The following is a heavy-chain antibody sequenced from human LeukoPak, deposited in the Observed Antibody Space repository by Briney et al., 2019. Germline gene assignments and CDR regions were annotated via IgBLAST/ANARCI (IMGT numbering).Heavy chain of an antibody. CDR2: IYPGDSDT. CDR3: AKMGAYSSSWYGSFDY. J-gene: IGHJ4*02. CDR1: GYSFTTYW. D-gene: IGHD6-13*01. V-gene: IGHV5-51*01. Sequence: GESLKISCKGSGYSFTTYWIGWVRQMPGKGLEWMGIIYPGDSDTRYCPSFQGQVTTSADKSISTAYLQWSSLKASDTAMYYCAKMGAYSSSWYGSFDYWGQGTLVTVSS.